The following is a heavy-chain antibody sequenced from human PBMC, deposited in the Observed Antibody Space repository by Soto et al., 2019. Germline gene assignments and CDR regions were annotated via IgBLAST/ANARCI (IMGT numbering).Heavy chain of an antibody. Sequence: GESLKISCKGSVYSFSGYWITWARQMPGKGLEWMGTIDPSDSYTDYSPSFQGHVTISADKSIRTAYLQWSSLKASDTAVYYCARHNPPRISLAVNRVNWLDPWGQGTLVTVSS. CDR3: ARHNPPRISLAVNRVNWLDP. D-gene: IGHD2-15*01. V-gene: IGHV5-10-1*01. CDR1: VYSFSGYW. CDR2: IDPSDSYT. J-gene: IGHJ5*02.